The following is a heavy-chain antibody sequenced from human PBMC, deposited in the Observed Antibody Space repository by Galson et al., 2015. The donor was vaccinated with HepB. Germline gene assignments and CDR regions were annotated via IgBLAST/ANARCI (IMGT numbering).Heavy chain of an antibody. CDR1: GYTFTSYA. V-gene: IGHV1-3*01. J-gene: IGHJ6*02. CDR2: INAGNGNT. Sequence: SVKVSCKASGYTFTSYAMHWVRQAPGQRLEWMGWINAGNGNTKYSQKFQGRVTITRDTSASTAYMELSSLRSEDTAVYYCARSRSDGIEYYYYYGMDVWGQGTTVTVSS. D-gene: IGHD1-14*01. CDR3: ARSRSDGIEYYYYYGMDV.